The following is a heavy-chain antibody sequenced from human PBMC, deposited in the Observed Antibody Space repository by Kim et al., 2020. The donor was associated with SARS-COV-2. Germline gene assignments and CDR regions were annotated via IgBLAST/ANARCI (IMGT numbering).Heavy chain of an antibody. Sequence: GGSLRLSCAASGFTFSSYGMHWVRQAPGKGLEWVAVISYDGSNKYYADSVKGRFTISRDNSKNTLYLQMNSLGAEDTAVYYCAKDPGGVAAASGMDVWGQGTTVTVSS. D-gene: IGHD6-13*01. CDR1: GFTFSSYG. V-gene: IGHV3-30*18. J-gene: IGHJ6*02. CDR2: ISYDGSNK. CDR3: AKDPGGVAAASGMDV.